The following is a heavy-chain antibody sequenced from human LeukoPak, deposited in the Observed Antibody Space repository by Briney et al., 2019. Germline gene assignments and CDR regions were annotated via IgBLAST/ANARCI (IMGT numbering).Heavy chain of an antibody. V-gene: IGHV3-48*03. CDR1: GFTFSSYE. D-gene: IGHD5-18*01. CDR2: ISSSGSTI. Sequence: GGSLRLSCAASGFTFSSYEMNWVRQAPGKGLEWVSYISSSGSTIYYADSVKGRFTISRDNAKNSLYLQMNSLRAEDTAVYYCARGSGGYSYGYSSSVAAEFDYWGQGTLVTVSS. CDR3: ARGSGGYSYGYSSSVAAEFDY. J-gene: IGHJ4*02.